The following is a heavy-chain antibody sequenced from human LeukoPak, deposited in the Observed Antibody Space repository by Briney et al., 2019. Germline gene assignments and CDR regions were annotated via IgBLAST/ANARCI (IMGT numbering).Heavy chain of an antibody. J-gene: IGHJ4*02. V-gene: IGHV4-39*01. CDR3: ARPSNYVWGSYRYTGDY. Sequence: SETLSLTCTVSGGSISSSSYYWGWIRQPPGKGLEWIGSIYYSGSTYYNPSLKSRVTISVDTSKSQFSLKLSSVTAADTAVYYCARPSNYVWGSYRYTGDYWGQGTLVTVSS. CDR1: GGSISSSSYY. D-gene: IGHD3-16*02. CDR2: IYYSGST.